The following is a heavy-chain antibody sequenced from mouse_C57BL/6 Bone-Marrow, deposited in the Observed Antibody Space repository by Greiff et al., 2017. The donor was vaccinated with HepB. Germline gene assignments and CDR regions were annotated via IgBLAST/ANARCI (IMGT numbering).Heavy chain of an antibody. D-gene: IGHD1-1*01. J-gene: IGHJ4*01. CDR3: ANSEVAPYYARDY. V-gene: IGHV5-6*02. Sequence: EVMLVESGGDLVKPGGSLKLSCAASGFTFSSYGMSWVRQTPDKRLEWVATISSGGSYTYYPDSVKGRFTISRDNAKNTLYLQMSSLKSEDTAMYDCANSEVAPYYARDYWGKGTSVTVSS. CDR2: ISSGGSYT. CDR1: GFTFSSYG.